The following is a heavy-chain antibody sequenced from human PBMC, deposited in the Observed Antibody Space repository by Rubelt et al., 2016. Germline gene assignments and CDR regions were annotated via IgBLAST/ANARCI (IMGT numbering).Heavy chain of an antibody. Sequence: EVQLVESGGGLVQPGGSLRLSCAASGFTVSSNYMSWVRQAPGKGLEWVSVIYSGGSTYYADSVKGRFTISRDNSKNTLYLQMNSLRAEDTAVYYCARESIAARPPYYYGMDVWGQGTTVTVSS. V-gene: IGHV3-66*01. CDR1: GFTVSSNY. D-gene: IGHD6-6*01. J-gene: IGHJ6*02. CDR3: ARESIAARPPYYYGMDV. CDR2: IYSGGST.